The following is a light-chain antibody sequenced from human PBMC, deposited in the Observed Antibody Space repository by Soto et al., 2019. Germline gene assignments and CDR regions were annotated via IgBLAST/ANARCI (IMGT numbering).Light chain of an antibody. J-gene: IGKJ3*01. Sequence: IQLTQSPSSLSASVGDRVTITCQASRGISSYLAWYQQKPGKPPKLLVYSASTLQSGVPSRFSGSGSGTEFTLTISSLQPEDFATYYCQQLNSYPFTFGPGTKVDIK. CDR1: RGISSY. CDR3: QQLNSYPFT. V-gene: IGKV1-9*01. CDR2: SAS.